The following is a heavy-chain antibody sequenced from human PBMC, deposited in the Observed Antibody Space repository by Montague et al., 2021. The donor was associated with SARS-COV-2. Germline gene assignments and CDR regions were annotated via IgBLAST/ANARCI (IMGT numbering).Heavy chain of an antibody. Sequence: SETLSLTCTVSGGSITGHNDCWTWIRQAEGKGLDCIRRICGSGITSYTATLRGRVTVSSDTTQNQFSLRLTSVTAAGTAVYFCARSALDIAMAFDDWGQGTLVTVAP. D-gene: IGHD5-18*01. CDR1: GGSITGHNDC. CDR3: ARSALDIAMAFDD. J-gene: IGHJ4*02. V-gene: IGHV4-4*07. CDR2: ICGSGIT.